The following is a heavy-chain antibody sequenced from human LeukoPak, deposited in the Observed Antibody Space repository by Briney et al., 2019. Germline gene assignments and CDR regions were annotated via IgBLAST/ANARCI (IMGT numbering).Heavy chain of an antibody. V-gene: IGHV4-4*07. CDR3: ARSISSSLWEFFQH. CDR2: IHTSGST. D-gene: IGHD6-13*01. Sequence: SETLSLTCIVSGGSISSYYWSWIRQSAGKGLEWIGRIHTSGSTNYNPSLKSRVTMSVDTPKNQFSLKLSSVTAADTAVYYCARSISSSLWEFFQHWGQGTLVTVSS. CDR1: GGSISSYY. J-gene: IGHJ1*01.